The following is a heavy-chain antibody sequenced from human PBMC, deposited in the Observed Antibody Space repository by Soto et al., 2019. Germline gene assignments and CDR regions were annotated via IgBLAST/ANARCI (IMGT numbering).Heavy chain of an antibody. CDR3: ARRLSYTQGAVAWGSPFDS. J-gene: IGHJ4*02. Sequence: QLQLQESGPGLVKPSETLSLICSVSGDSMSSRRYYWGWIRQSPGQGLDWIGSIYYSGSTYYNPSLQSRVTISVDTSKNHFSLKLSPVTAADTAIYYCARRLSYTQGAVAWGSPFDSWGQGTLVTVSS. V-gene: IGHV4-39*02. D-gene: IGHD6-19*01. CDR2: IYYSGST. CDR1: GDSMSSRRYY.